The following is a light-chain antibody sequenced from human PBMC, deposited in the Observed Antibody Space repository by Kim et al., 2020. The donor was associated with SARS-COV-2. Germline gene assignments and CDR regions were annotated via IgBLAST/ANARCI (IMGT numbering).Light chain of an antibody. CDR2: DAS. V-gene: IGKV1D-12*01. CDR3: QQANSFPVT. Sequence: DIQMTQSPSSLSASVGDRVTITCRASEGIRSWLAWYQQKPGTAPKLLIYDASSLQSGVPPRFSGSGSGTDFTLTISSLQPEDFVTYFCQQANSFPVTFGQGTRLEIK. CDR1: EGIRSW. J-gene: IGKJ5*01.